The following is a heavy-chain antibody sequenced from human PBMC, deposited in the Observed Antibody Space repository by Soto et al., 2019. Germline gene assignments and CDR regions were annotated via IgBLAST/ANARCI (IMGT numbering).Heavy chain of an antibody. D-gene: IGHD5-12*01. CDR3: ARDRIEMATIAGFNWFDP. V-gene: IGHV1-18*01. Sequence: ASVKVSCKASGYTCTIYGISWVLQAPGEGLEWMGWISAYNGNTNYAQKPQGRVTMTTDTSTSTVYMELSSLRSEDTAVYYCARDRIEMATIAGFNWFDPWGQGTLVTVSS. J-gene: IGHJ5*02. CDR1: GYTCTIYG. CDR2: ISAYNGNT.